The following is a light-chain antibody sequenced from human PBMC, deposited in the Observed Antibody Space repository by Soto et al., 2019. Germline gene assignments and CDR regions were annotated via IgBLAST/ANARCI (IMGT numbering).Light chain of an antibody. CDR2: AAS. V-gene: IGKV1-39*01. J-gene: IGKJ1*01. Sequence: DIQMTQSPSSLSASVGDRVTITCRASQSISSYLNWYQQKPGKAPKLLIYAASSLQSGVPSRFSGSGSGTDFTLTISSLQPEDFATYYCLQSYSTLWTFGQGTKVEI. CDR3: LQSYSTLWT. CDR1: QSISSY.